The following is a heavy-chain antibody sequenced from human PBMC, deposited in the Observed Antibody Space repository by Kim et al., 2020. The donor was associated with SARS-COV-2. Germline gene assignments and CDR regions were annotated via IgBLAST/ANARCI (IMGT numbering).Heavy chain of an antibody. Sequence: GGSLRLSCAASGFTFSRSPMSWVRQAPGKGLEWVSAIDGSGDRTYYAGSVKGRFTISRDNSKNTLYLQMNSLRAVDTALYYCAKDRPGGDAFDIWGQGT. CDR3: AKDRPGGDAFDI. V-gene: IGHV3-23*01. CDR1: GFTFSRSP. CDR2: IDGSGDRT. D-gene: IGHD3-16*01. J-gene: IGHJ3*02.